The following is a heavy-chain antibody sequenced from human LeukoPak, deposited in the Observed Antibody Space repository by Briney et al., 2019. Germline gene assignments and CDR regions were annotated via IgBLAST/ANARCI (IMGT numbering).Heavy chain of an antibody. CDR3: AKDGGLWVSAHWGDS. Sequence: GGSPRLSCTASGFTFSSYTMSWVRQAPGKGLKWVSTITTGGPNTYYADSVKGRFTVSRDDSKNTLYLQMNSLRAEDTAVYYCAKDGGLWVSAHWGDSWGRGTLVTVSS. CDR2: ITTGGPNT. V-gene: IGHV3-23*01. CDR1: GFTFSSYT. D-gene: IGHD7-27*01. J-gene: IGHJ4*02.